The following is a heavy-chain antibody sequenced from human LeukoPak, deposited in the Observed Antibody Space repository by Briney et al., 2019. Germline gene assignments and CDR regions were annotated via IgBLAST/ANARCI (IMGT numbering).Heavy chain of an antibody. J-gene: IGHJ3*02. V-gene: IGHV4-39*07. D-gene: IGHD3-3*01. Sequence: SETLSLTCSVSSGSIINSNYYWGWIRQPPGKGLECIGTIYSGGTTFYTPSLQSRVSISVDTSKRQFSLRLSSMTAADTAVYYCATETDFWSGYYNSAFDIWGQGTMVTVSS. CDR3: ATETDFWSGYYNSAFDI. CDR2: IYSGGTT. CDR1: SGSIINSNYY.